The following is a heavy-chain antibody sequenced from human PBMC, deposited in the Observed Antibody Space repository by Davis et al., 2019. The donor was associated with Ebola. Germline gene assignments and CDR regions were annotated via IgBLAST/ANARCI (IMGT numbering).Heavy chain of an antibody. CDR2: INHSGST. J-gene: IGHJ4*02. D-gene: IGHD3-16*02. Sequence: SETLSLTCTVSGGSISGYYWSWIRQPPGKGLEWIGEINHSGSTNYNPSLKSRVTISVDTSKNQFSLKLSSVTAADTAVYYCARGRGIWGSYRLDYWGQGTLVTVSS. CDR1: GGSISGYY. V-gene: IGHV4-34*01. CDR3: ARGRGIWGSYRLDY.